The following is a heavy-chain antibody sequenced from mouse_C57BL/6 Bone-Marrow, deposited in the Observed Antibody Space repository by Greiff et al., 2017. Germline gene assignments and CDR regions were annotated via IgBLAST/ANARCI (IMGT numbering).Heavy chain of an antibody. D-gene: IGHD1-1*01. CDR3: ARRVDYYGSRTIYWYFDV. Sequence: QVTLKVSGPGILQSSQTLSLTCSFSGFSLSTSGMGVSWIRQPSGKGLEWLAHIYWDDDKRYNPSLKRRPTFSKDTSRNQVFLKITSVDTAGTAAYYCARRVDYYGSRTIYWYFDVWDTGTTVTVSS. CDR1: GFSLSTSGMG. J-gene: IGHJ1*03. CDR2: IYWDDDK. V-gene: IGHV8-12*01.